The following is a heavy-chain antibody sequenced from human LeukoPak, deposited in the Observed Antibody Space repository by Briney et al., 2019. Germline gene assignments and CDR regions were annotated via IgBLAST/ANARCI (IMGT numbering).Heavy chain of an antibody. CDR2: INTNTGNP. D-gene: IGHD4-23*01. V-gene: IGHV7-4-1*02. CDR3: ARVNSRYYYYMDV. Sequence: ASVKVSCKASGYTFTTYAMNWVRQAPGQGLEWMGWINTNTGNPTYAQGFTGRFVFSLDTSVSTAYLQISSLKAEDTAVYYCARVNSRYYYYMDVWGKGTTVTVSS. J-gene: IGHJ6*03. CDR1: GYTFTTYA.